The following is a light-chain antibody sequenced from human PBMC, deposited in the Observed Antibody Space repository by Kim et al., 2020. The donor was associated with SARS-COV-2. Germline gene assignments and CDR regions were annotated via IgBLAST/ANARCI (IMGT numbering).Light chain of an antibody. CDR1: KLGDKY. Sequence: SYELTQPPSVSVSPGQTARITCSGDKLGDKYAFWYQQKPGQSPVLVMFQHDKRPSGISQRFSGSNSGNTAILTISGTRTLDEADYYCQAWDSSPAVFGGG. V-gene: IGLV3-1*01. CDR2: QHD. J-gene: IGLJ2*01. CDR3: QAWDSSPAV.